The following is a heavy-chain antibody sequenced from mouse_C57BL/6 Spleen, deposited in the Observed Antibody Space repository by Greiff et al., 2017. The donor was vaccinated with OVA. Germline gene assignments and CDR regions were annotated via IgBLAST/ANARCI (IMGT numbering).Heavy chain of an antibody. CDR2: IRSKSNNYAT. CDR3: VRHSYYGYPDY. V-gene: IGHV10-1*01. CDR1: GFSFNTYA. D-gene: IGHD2-2*01. Sequence: EVQRVESGGGLVQPKGSLKLSCAASGFSFNTYAMNWVRQAPGKGLEWVARIRSKSNNYATYYADSVKDRFTISRDDSESMLYLQMNNLKTEDTAMYYCVRHSYYGYPDYWGQGTTLTVSS. J-gene: IGHJ2*01.